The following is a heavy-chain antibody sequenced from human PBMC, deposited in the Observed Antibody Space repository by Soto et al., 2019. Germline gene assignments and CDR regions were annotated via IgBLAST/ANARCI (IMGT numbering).Heavy chain of an antibody. Sequence: NPSETLSLTCTVSGGSISSYYWSWIRQPPGKGLEWIGYIYYSGSTNYNPSLKSRVTISVDTSKNQFSLKLSSVTAADTAVYYCARAVFNPELGYYYGMDVWGQGTTVTVSS. J-gene: IGHJ6*02. CDR1: GGSISSYY. D-gene: IGHD1-7*01. V-gene: IGHV4-59*01. CDR3: ARAVFNPELGYYYGMDV. CDR2: IYYSGST.